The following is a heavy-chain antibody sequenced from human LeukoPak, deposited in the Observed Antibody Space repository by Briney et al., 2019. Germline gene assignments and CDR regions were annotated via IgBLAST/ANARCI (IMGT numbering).Heavy chain of an antibody. CDR3: AREGGYCSGGSCRFFDY. CDR1: GFTFSSSS. J-gene: IGHJ4*02. CDR2: ISPSSSYI. D-gene: IGHD2-15*01. Sequence: AGGSLRLSCAASGFTFSSSSMNWVRQAPGKGLEFVSSISPSSSYIYYADSVKGRFTISRDDATNSLFLQMNSLRAEDTAVYYCAREGGYCSGGSCRFFDYWGQGTLVTVSS. V-gene: IGHV3-21*06.